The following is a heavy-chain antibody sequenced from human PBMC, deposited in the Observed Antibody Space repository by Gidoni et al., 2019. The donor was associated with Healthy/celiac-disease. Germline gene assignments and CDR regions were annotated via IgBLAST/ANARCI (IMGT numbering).Heavy chain of an antibody. J-gene: IGHJ4*02. D-gene: IGHD6-13*01. V-gene: IGHV4-34*01. CDR3: ARGNRYSSSWYYLVNSYYFDY. Sequence: QVQLQQWGAGLWKPSEPLSLTSAVYGGSFSGSYWRWIRQPPGKGLEWIGEINHSGSTNYNPSLKSRVTISVDTSKNQFSLKLSSVTAADTAVYYCARGNRYSSSWYYLVNSYYFDYWGQGTLVTVSS. CDR2: INHSGST. CDR1: GGSFSGSY.